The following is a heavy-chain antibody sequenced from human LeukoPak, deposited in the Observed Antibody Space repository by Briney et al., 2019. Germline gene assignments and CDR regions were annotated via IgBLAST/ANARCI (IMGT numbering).Heavy chain of an antibody. CDR3: ANGLGY. Sequence: GRSLRLSCAASGFTFSSYGMHWVRQAPGKGLEWVAVISYDGSNKYYADSVKGRFTISRDNSKNSLYLQMNSLRAEDMALYYCANGLGYWGQGTLVTVSS. CDR2: ISYDGSNK. V-gene: IGHV3-30*18. CDR1: GFTFSSYG. J-gene: IGHJ4*02. D-gene: IGHD3-16*01.